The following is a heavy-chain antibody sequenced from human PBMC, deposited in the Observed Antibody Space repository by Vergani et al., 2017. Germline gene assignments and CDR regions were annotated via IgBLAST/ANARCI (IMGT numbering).Heavy chain of an antibody. CDR3: AKDSPYYYDSSGYYPEYFQH. Sequence: EVQLLESGGGLVQPGGSLRLSCAASGFTFSSYAMSWVRQAPGKGLEWVSAISGSGGNTYYADSVKGRFTISSDKSKNTLYLQMNSLRAEDTAVYYCAKDSPYYYDSSGYYPEYFQHWGQGTLVTVSS. CDR1: GFTFSSYA. V-gene: IGHV3-23*01. D-gene: IGHD3-22*01. J-gene: IGHJ1*01. CDR2: ISGSGGNT.